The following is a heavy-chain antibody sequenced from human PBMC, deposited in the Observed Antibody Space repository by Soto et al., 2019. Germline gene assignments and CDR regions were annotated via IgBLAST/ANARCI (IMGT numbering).Heavy chain of an antibody. V-gene: IGHV3-30-3*01. D-gene: IGHD3-10*01. CDR2: ISYDGSNK. CDR3: ARDLLPHGSGNYNWFDP. CDR1: GFTFSSYA. Sequence: GSLRLSCAASGFTFSSYAMHWVRQAPGKGLEWVAVISYDGSNKYYADSVKGRFTISRDNSKNTLYLQMNSLRAEDTAVYYCARDLLPHGSGNYNWFDPWGQGTLVTVSS. J-gene: IGHJ5*02.